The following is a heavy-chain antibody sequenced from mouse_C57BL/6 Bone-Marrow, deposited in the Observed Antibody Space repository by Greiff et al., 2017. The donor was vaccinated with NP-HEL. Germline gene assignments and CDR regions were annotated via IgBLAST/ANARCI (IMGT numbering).Heavy chain of an antibody. Sequence: EVQLQQSGPELVKPGASVKISCKASGYTFTDYYMNWVKQSHGKSLEWIGDINPNNGGTSYNQKFKGKATLTVDKSSSTAYMELRSLTSEDSAVYYCARRGVVYDGYYYAMDYWGQGTSVTVSS. D-gene: IGHD2-3*01. J-gene: IGHJ4*01. CDR2: INPNNGGT. V-gene: IGHV1-26*01. CDR1: GYTFTDYY. CDR3: ARRGVVYDGYYYAMDY.